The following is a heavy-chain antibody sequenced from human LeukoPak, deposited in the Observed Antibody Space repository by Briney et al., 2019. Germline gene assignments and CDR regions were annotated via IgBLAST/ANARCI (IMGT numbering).Heavy chain of an antibody. V-gene: IGHV3-7*01. CDR3: AKGGHYNFDY. CDR2: IKEDGSDK. Sequence: PGGSLRLSCAASGFTFSSYAMHWVRQAPGKGLEWVASIKEDGSDKYYVDSVKGRFSISRDNAKNSLYLQMNSLRTEDTAVYYCAKGGHYNFDYWGQGTLVTVSS. CDR1: GFTFSSYA. J-gene: IGHJ4*02. D-gene: IGHD4-11*01.